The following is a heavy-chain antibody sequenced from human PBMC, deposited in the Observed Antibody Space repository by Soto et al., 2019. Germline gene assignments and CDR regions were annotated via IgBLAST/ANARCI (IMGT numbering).Heavy chain of an antibody. Sequence: SVKVSYKASGYTFSDYYMHWVRQAPGQGLEWMGWINANSGGTTYAQKFQGRVTMTRDTSISTAYMELSRLSSDDTAIYYCARLQIEVAGTNWGQGTLVTVYS. CDR3: ARLQIEVAGTN. CDR2: INANSGGT. CDR1: GYTFSDYY. D-gene: IGHD6-19*01. J-gene: IGHJ4*02. V-gene: IGHV1-2*02.